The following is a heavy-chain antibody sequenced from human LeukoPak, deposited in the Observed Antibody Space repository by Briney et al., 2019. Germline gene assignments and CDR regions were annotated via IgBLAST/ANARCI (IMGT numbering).Heavy chain of an antibody. V-gene: IGHV3-64D*06. Sequence: GGSLRLSCSASGFTFSRYAMHWVRQAPGKGLEYVSAISISGGSTYYADSVKGRFTFSRDNSKDTLYLKMSSLRAEDTTVYYCVKSAGFDWLSPLDAFDIWGQGTMVTVSS. CDR1: GFTFSRYA. D-gene: IGHD3-9*01. CDR2: ISISGGST. CDR3: VKSAGFDWLSPLDAFDI. J-gene: IGHJ3*02.